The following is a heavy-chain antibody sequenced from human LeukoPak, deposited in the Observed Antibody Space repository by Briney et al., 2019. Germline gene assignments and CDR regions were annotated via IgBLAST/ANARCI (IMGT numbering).Heavy chain of an antibody. J-gene: IGHJ2*01. CDR2: IHYSGST. Sequence: SETLSLTCTVSGGSISSYYWTWIRQPPGKGLEWIGYIHYSGSTNYNPYLKSRVTISVDSSKSQFSLKLSSVTAADAAVYYCAKDLGILWWENWYFDLWGRGTLVTVSS. V-gene: IGHV4-59*12. CDR1: GGSISSYY. D-gene: IGHD2-21*01. CDR3: AKDLGILWWENWYFDL.